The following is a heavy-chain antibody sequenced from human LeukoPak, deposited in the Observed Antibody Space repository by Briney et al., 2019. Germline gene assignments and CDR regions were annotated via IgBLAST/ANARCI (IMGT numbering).Heavy chain of an antibody. J-gene: IGHJ6*03. D-gene: IGHD6-13*01. CDR3: ARALQAQLVKLWRNYYYMDV. CDR2: MNPNSGNT. CDR1: GYTFTSYD. Sequence: ASVKVSCKASGYTFTSYDINWVRQATGQGLEWMGWMNPNSGNTGYAQKFQGRVTMTRNTSISTAYMELSSLRSEDTAVYYCARALQAQLVKLWRNYYYMDVWGKGTTVTVSS. V-gene: IGHV1-8*01.